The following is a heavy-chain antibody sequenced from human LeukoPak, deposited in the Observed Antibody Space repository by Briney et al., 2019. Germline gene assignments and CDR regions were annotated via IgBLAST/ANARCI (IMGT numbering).Heavy chain of an antibody. CDR2: IYYSGST. V-gene: IGHV4-59*08. CDR1: GGSISSHY. J-gene: IGHJ4*02. CDR3: ARHSIYDAFGYYYGY. D-gene: IGHD3-22*01. Sequence: PETLSLTCTVSGGSISSHYWSWIRQPPGKGLEWIGYIYYSGSTNYNPSFKSRVTISIDTSKNQFSLKLSSVTAADTAVYYCARHSIYDAFGYYYGYWGQGTLVTVSS.